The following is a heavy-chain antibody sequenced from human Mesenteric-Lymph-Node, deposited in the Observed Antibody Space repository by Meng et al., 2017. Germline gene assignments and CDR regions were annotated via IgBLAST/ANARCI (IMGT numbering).Heavy chain of an antibody. CDR3: ARGLAAPVQRGWFDP. D-gene: IGHD6-13*01. J-gene: IGHJ5*02. CDR2: IYYSGST. Sequence: QVQVQEAGPGRVKPSQTLSLTCTVSGGSISSGGYYWSWIRQHPGKGLEWIGYIYYSGSTYYNPSLKSRVTISVDTSKNQFSLKLSSVTAADTAVYYCARGLAAPVQRGWFDPWGQGTLVTVSS. CDR1: GGSISSGGYY. V-gene: IGHV4-31*03.